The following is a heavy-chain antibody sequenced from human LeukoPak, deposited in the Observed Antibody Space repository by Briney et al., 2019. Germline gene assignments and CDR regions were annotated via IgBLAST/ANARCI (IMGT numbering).Heavy chain of an antibody. CDR3: ARDRLQGSGSYYLAFDY. D-gene: IGHD3-10*01. V-gene: IGHV4-34*01. J-gene: IGHJ4*02. Sequence: PSETLSLTCAVYGGSFSGYYWSWIRQPPGKGLEWIGEINHSGSTNYNPSLKSRVTISVDTSKSQFSLKLSSVTAADTAVYYCARDRLQGSGSYYLAFDYWGQGTLVTVSS. CDR2: INHSGST. CDR1: GGSFSGYY.